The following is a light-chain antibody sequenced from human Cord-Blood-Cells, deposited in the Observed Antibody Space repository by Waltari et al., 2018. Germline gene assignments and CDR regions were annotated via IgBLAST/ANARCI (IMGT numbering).Light chain of an antibody. V-gene: IGKV6-21*01. CDR2: YAS. CDR3: HQRSSLPLT. CDR1: QRIGSS. J-gene: IGKJ4*01. Sequence: EIVLTQSPDLQSVTPKEKASITCRASQRIGSSLHWYQQKPDQSPKLLIKYASQSFSGVPSRFRGSGSGTDFTLTINSLEAEDAATYYCHQRSSLPLTFGGGTKVEIK.